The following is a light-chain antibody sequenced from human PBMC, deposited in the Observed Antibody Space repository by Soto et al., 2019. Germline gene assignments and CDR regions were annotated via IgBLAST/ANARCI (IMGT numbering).Light chain of an antibody. J-gene: IGLJ2*01. CDR1: SSDVGGYSY. V-gene: IGLV2-14*03. CDR2: YVS. Sequence: QYALTQPASVSGSPGQSITISCTGTSSDVGGYSYVSWYQQHPGKAPKLMIYYVSNRPSGVSNRFSGSKSGNTASLTISGLQAEDEADYYCSSYTSSSTLVVFGGGTKVTVL. CDR3: SSYTSSSTLVV.